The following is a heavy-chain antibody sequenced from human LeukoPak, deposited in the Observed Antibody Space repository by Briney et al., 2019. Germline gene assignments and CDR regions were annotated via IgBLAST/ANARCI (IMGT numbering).Heavy chain of an antibody. CDR2: IIPIFGTA. V-gene: IGHV1-69*13. CDR3: ARDPNPYYYDSSGYSEFFDP. J-gene: IGHJ5*02. Sequence: SVKVSCKASGGTSSSYAISWVRQAPGQGLEWMGGIIPIFGTANYAQKFQGRVTITADESTSTAYMELSSLRSEDTAVYYCARDPNPYYYDSSGYSEFFDPWGQGTLVTVSS. CDR1: GGTSSSYA. D-gene: IGHD3-22*01.